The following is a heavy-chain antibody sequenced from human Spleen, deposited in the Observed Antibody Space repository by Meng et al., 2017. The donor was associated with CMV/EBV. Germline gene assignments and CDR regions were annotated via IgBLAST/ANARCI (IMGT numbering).Heavy chain of an antibody. Sequence: GGSLRLSCAASGFTLDDYAMHWVRQAPGKGLEWVSGISWNSGSIGYADSVKGRFTISRDNAKNSLYLQMNSLRAEDTALYYCAKDRDIPYYDILTGSDYYGMDVWGQGTTVTVSS. CDR3: AKDRDIPYYDILTGSDYYGMDV. CDR2: ISWNSGSI. D-gene: IGHD3-9*01. V-gene: IGHV3-9*01. CDR1: GFTLDDYA. J-gene: IGHJ6*02.